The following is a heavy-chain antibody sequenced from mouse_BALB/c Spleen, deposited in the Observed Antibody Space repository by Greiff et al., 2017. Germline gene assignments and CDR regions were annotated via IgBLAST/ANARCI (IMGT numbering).Heavy chain of an antibody. CDR2: ISYDGSN. CDR1: GYSITSRYY. V-gene: IGHV3-6*02. J-gene: IGHJ1*01. D-gene: IGHD2-1*01. CDR3: ATLYYGYWYFDV. Sequence: DVQLQESGPGLVKPSQSLSLTCSVTGYSITSRYYWNWIRQFPGNKLEWMGYISYDGSNNYNPSLKNRISITRDTSSNQFFLKLISVTTEDTATYYCATLYYGYWYFDVWGAGTTVTVSS.